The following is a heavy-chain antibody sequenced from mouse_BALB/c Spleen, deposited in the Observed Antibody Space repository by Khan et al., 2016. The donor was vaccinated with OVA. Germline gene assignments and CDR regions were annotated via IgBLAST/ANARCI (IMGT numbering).Heavy chain of an antibody. CDR3: ASGLEYGNFDY. D-gene: IGHD2-10*02. CDR2: INTETGEP. Sequence: QIQLVQSGPELKKPGETVKISCKASGYTFTDYSMHWVKQAPGKGLKWMGWINTETGEPTYADDFKGRFAFSLETSASTAYLQINNLKNEDTATYFCASGLEYGNFDYWGQGTTLTVSS. CDR1: GYTFTDYS. V-gene: IGHV9-2-1*01. J-gene: IGHJ2*01.